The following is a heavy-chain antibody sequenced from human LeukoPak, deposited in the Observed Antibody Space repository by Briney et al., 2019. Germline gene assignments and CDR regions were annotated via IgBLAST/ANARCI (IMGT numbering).Heavy chain of an antibody. Sequence: PGGSLRLSCAAPGFKFSDHYIDWVRQAPGKGLEWVGRSRNKASSYTTEYAASVEGRFTISRDVSESSLYLQMNSLRAEDTAVYYCARSNYGSGSYYASDAFDIWGQGTMVTVSS. CDR1: GFKFSDHY. V-gene: IGHV3-72*01. D-gene: IGHD3-10*01. CDR3: ARSNYGSGSYYASDAFDI. CDR2: SRNKASSYTT. J-gene: IGHJ3*02.